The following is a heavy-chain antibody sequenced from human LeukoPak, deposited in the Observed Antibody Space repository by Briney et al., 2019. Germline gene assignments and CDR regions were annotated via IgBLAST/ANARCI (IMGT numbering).Heavy chain of an antibody. CDR2: ISGSGGST. CDR3: ATFSPDAFDI. Sequence: GGPLRLSCAASGFTFSTYGMSWVRQAPGKGLEWVSTISGSGGSTYYADSVKGRFTISRDNSKNTLYLQMNSLRAEDTAVYYCATFSPDAFDIWGQGTMVTVSS. V-gene: IGHV3-23*01. CDR1: GFTFSTYG. D-gene: IGHD3-3*02. J-gene: IGHJ3*02.